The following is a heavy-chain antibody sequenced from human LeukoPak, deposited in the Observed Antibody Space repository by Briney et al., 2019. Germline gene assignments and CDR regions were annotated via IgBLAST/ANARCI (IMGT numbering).Heavy chain of an antibody. V-gene: IGHV4-59*01. CDR2: IYYSGST. D-gene: IGHD3-3*01. CDR3: ARDSPFEWAVFGDSFDV. J-gene: IGHJ3*01. CDR1: GGSISSYY. Sequence: PSETLSLTCTVSGGSISSYYWSWIRQPPGKGLEWIGYIYYSGSTNYNFSLESRVTMSMDTSKSQISLKLSSVPAADTAVYYCARDSPFEWAVFGDSFDVWGQGTVVTVSS.